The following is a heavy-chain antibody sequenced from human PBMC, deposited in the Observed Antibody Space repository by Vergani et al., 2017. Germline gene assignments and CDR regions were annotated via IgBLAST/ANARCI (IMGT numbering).Heavy chain of an antibody. Sequence: QVQLVQSGSELKKPGASVKVSCKASGYTFTSYAISWVRQAPGQGLEWMGGIIPIFGTANYAQKFQGRVTITADESTSTAYMELSSLRSEDTAVYYCARGGPGIAVAGTSAFDIWGQGTMVTVSS. CDR1: GYTFTSYA. J-gene: IGHJ3*02. CDR2: IIPIFGTA. CDR3: ARGGPGIAVAGTSAFDI. V-gene: IGHV1-69*01. D-gene: IGHD6-19*01.